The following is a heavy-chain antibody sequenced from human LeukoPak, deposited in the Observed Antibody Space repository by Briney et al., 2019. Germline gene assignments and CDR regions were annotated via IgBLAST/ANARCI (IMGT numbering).Heavy chain of an antibody. V-gene: IGHV4-39*01. CDR3: ARLLVAVAGLAFFDY. D-gene: IGHD6-19*01. Sequence: PSETLSLTCTVSGGSISSSSYYWGWIRQPPGKGLEWIGSIYYSGSTNYNPSLKSRVTISVDTSKNQFSLKLSSVTAADTAVYYCARLLVAVAGLAFFDYWGQGTLVTVSS. CDR1: GGSISSSSYY. CDR2: IYYSGST. J-gene: IGHJ4*02.